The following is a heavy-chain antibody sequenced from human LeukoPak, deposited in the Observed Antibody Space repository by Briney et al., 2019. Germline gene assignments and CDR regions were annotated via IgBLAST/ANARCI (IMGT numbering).Heavy chain of an antibody. D-gene: IGHD1-1*01. CDR1: GFTFSSYS. CDR3: ARDWYKTSDFFDI. CDR2: ISSSSSYI. V-gene: IGHV3-21*01. J-gene: IGHJ3*02. Sequence: GGSLRLSCAASGFTFSSYSINWVRQAPGKGLEWVSSISSSSSYIYYADSVKGRFTISRDNAKNSLYLQMNSLRAEDTTVYYCARDWYKTSDFFDIGAKGKRVPVSS.